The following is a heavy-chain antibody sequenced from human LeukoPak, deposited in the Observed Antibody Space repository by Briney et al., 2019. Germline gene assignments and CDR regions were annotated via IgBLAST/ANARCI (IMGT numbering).Heavy chain of an antibody. J-gene: IGHJ4*02. Sequence: PGGSLRLSCAASGFTFSDHAMSWVRQPPAKGLESVSSISAGGDRTHYADSVKGRFTVSRDNSKNTLYLHMNSLRAEDTAVYFCAYLDSSGYYYGRLRYWGQGTPVTVSS. CDR1: GFTFSDHA. D-gene: IGHD3-22*01. V-gene: IGHV3-23*01. CDR3: AYLDSSGYYYGRLRY. CDR2: ISAGGDRT.